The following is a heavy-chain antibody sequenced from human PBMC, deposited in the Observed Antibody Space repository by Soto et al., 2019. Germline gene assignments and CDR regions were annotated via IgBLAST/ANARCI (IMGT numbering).Heavy chain of an antibody. V-gene: IGHV3-30-3*01. J-gene: IGHJ6*02. CDR2: ISYDGSNK. CDR1: GFTFSSYA. Sequence: VQLVESGGGVVQPGRSLRLSCAASGFTFSSYAMHWVRQAPGKGLEWVAVISYDGSNKYYADSVKGRFTISRDNSKNTLYLQMNSLRAEDTAVYYCAASLYSSSSPRYYGMDVWGQGTTVTVSS. D-gene: IGHD6-6*01. CDR3: AASLYSSSSPRYYGMDV.